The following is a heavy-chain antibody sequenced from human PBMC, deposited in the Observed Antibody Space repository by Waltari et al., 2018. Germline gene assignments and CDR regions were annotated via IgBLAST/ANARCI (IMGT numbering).Heavy chain of an antibody. V-gene: IGHV6-1*01. J-gene: IGHJ5*02. CDR2: TYYRYKWYS. CDR1: GDSVSSKDAA. Sequence: QVQLQQSGPGLVKPSQTLSLTCAISGDSVSSKDAAWNWIRESPSRGLEWLGRTYYRYKWYSEYALAVKSRITINPDTTKNQVSLQLNSVTAEDTAVYYCVRTGGQQWLVPWGQGTLVTVSS. CDR3: VRTGGQQWLVP. D-gene: IGHD6-19*01.